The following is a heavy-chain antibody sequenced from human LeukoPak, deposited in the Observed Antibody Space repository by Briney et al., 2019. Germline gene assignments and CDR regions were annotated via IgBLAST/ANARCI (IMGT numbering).Heavy chain of an antibody. V-gene: IGHV4-39*01. CDR2: IYYSGST. D-gene: IGHD5-24*01. CDR1: GGSISSSSYY. CDR3: ARGDGYNPFDI. Sequence: SETLSLTCTVSGGSISSSSYYWGWIRQPPGKGLEWIGSIYYSGSTYYNPSLKSRVTISVDTSKNQFSLKLSSVTAADTAVYYCARGDGYNPFDIWGQGTMVTVSS. J-gene: IGHJ3*02.